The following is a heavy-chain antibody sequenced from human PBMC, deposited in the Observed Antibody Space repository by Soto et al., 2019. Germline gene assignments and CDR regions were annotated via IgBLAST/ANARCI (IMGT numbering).Heavy chain of an antibody. D-gene: IGHD1-26*01. CDR3: ARHRHPRGTVGATSPLDP. CDR1: GFSVSSNY. Sequence: PGRSLRLSCAISGFSVSSNYLSWVRQAPGKGLEWVSVHYSGGSTYYADSVQGRFTISRDKSNNTLYLQMRRVRAEDTAVYFCARHRHPRGTVGATSPLDPWGQGTQVTVSS. CDR2: HYSGGST. V-gene: IGHV3-53*01. J-gene: IGHJ5*02.